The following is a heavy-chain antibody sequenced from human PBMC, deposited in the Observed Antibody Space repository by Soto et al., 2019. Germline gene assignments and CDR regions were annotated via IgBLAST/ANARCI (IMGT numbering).Heavy chain of an antibody. J-gene: IGHJ6*02. CDR1: GGTFSSYA. D-gene: IGHD4-4*01. CDR2: IIPIFGTA. V-gene: IGHV1-69*06. Sequence: ASVKVSCKASGGTFSSYAISWVRQAPGQGLEWMGGIIPIFGTANYAQKFQGRVTITADKSTSTAYMELSSLRSEDTAVYHCARVKGLGYSNWGYYYYGMDVWGQGTTVTVSS. CDR3: ARVKGLGYSNWGYYYYGMDV.